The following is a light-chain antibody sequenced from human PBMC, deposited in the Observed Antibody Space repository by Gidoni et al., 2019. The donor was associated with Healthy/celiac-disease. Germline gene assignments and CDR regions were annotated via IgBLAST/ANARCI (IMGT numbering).Light chain of an antibody. CDR2: DNN. CDR3: GTWDSSLSALV. V-gene: IGLV1-51*01. Sequence: SVLTQPPSVSAAPGPKVTISCSGSSSNIGNNYVSWYQQLPGTAPKLLIYDNNKRPSGIPDRFSGSKSGTSATLGITGLQTGDEADYYCGTWDSSLSALVFGGGTKLTVL. J-gene: IGLJ2*01. CDR1: SSNIGNNY.